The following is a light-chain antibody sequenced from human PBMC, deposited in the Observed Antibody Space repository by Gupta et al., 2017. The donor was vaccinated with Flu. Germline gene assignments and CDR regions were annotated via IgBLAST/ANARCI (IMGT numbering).Light chain of an antibody. CDR3: SAWDDSLDGFV. V-gene: IGLV1-44*01. J-gene: IGLJ1*01. CDR1: SSNIGNNP. Sequence: QSVLTQPPSASETPGQRVTISCSGSSSNIGNNPVNWYQQFPGTAPKLVIYNNSQRPSGVPDRFSGSKSGTSASLAISGLQSDDEADYYCSAWDDSLDGFVFGTGTTVTVL. CDR2: NNS.